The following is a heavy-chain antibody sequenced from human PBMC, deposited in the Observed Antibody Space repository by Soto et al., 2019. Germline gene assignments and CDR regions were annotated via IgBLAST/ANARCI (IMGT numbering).Heavy chain of an antibody. CDR1: GGSVSSGSYY. J-gene: IGHJ4*02. Sequence: NPSETLSLTCTVSGGSVSSGSYYWSWIRQPPGKGLEWIGYTYYSGSTNYNPSLKSRVTISVDTSKNQFSLKLSSVTAADTAVYYCARGPPYYDFWSGYYRYSSLDYWGQGTLVTVSS. D-gene: IGHD3-3*01. CDR2: TYYSGST. V-gene: IGHV4-61*01. CDR3: ARGPPYYDFWSGYYRYSSLDY.